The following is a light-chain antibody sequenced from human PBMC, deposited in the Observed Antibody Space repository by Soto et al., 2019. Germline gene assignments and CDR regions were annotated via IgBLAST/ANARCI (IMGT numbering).Light chain of an antibody. CDR1: QSISNW. Sequence: DIQMTQSPSTLSASVGDRVTITCRASQSISNWLAWYQQKPGKAPKLLIYDASNLESGVPSRFSGSGSGTEFTLTISCLQPDDFATYYCQQYNSYLFTFGPGTKVDIK. CDR2: DAS. J-gene: IGKJ3*01. V-gene: IGKV1-5*01. CDR3: QQYNSYLFT.